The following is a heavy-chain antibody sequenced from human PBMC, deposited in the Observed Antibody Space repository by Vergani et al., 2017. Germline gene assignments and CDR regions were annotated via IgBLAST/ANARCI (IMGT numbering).Heavy chain of an antibody. D-gene: IGHD2-15*01. Sequence: EVQLVESGGGLVQPGGSLRLSCAASGFTVSSNYMSWVRQAPGKGLEWVSVIYSGGSTYYADSVKGRFTISRDNSKNTLYLQMNSLRAEDTAVYYCARLVVVAAITGDAFDIWGQGTMVTVSS. CDR3: ARLVVVAAITGDAFDI. CDR1: GFTVSSNY. J-gene: IGHJ3*02. V-gene: IGHV3-66*02. CDR2: IYSGGST.